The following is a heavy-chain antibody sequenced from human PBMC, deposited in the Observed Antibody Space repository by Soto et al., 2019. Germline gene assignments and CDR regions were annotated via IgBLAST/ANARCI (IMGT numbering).Heavy chain of an antibody. V-gene: IGHV3-30-3*01. Sequence: QVQLVESGGGVVQPGRSLRLSCAASGFTFSSYAMHWVRQAPGKGLEWVAVISYDGSNKYYADSVKGRFTISRDNSKNTLYLQMNSLRAEDTAVYYCARDLPPRQWLVPRYYFDYWGQGTLVTVSS. CDR2: ISYDGSNK. J-gene: IGHJ4*02. CDR1: GFTFSSYA. D-gene: IGHD6-19*01. CDR3: ARDLPPRQWLVPRYYFDY.